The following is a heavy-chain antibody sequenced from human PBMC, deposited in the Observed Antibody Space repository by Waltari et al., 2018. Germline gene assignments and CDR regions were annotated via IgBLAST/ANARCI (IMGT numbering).Heavy chain of an antibody. Sequence: QVQLQQWGAGLLKPSETLSLTCAVYGGSFSGYYWSWIRQPPGKGLEWIGEINHSGSTNYNPSLKSRVTISVDTSKNQFSLKLSSVTAADTAVYYCARTYSYGWRYPFDPWGQGTLVTVSS. J-gene: IGHJ5*02. V-gene: IGHV4-34*01. CDR1: GGSFSGYY. CDR3: ARTYSYGWRYPFDP. D-gene: IGHD5-18*01. CDR2: INHSGST.